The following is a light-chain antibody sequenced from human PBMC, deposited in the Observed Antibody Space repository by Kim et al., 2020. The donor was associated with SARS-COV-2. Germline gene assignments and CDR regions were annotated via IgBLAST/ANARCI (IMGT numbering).Light chain of an antibody. J-gene: IGLJ3*02. CDR2: GRN. CDR1: RNYY. V-gene: IGLV3-19*01. Sequence: RNYYASWYQQKPRQAPVVVIYGRNDRPSGIPDRFSGSNSGNTASLTITGAQAEDEADYYCNSRDSSGNHLVFGGGTQLTVL. CDR3: NSRDSSGNHLV.